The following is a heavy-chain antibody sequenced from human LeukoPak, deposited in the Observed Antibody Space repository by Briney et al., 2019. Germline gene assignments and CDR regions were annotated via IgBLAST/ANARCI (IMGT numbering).Heavy chain of an antibody. CDR2: INHSGST. Sequence: SETLSLTCAVYGGSFSGYYWSWIRQPPGKGLEWIGEINHSGSTNYNPSLKSRVTISVDTSKNQFSLKLSSVTAADTAVYYCARVCLFADYDFWSGPKKNWFDPWGQGTLVTVSS. D-gene: IGHD3-3*01. CDR1: GGSFSGYY. J-gene: IGHJ5*02. CDR3: ARVCLFADYDFWSGPKKNWFDP. V-gene: IGHV4-34*01.